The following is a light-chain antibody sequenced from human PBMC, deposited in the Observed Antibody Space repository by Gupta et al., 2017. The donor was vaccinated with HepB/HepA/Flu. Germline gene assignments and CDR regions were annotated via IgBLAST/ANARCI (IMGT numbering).Light chain of an antibody. Sequence: QSVVTQPPSVSAAPGQTVIISCSGTSSNIGNNFVSWHQQFPGAAPKLLIYDNNLRPSGIPDRFSGSRSGTSATLTITGLQTGDEADYYCRTWDSTLGIGVFGGGTKLTVL. V-gene: IGLV1-51*01. J-gene: IGLJ3*02. CDR1: SSNIGNNF. CDR2: DNN. CDR3: RTWDSTLGIGV.